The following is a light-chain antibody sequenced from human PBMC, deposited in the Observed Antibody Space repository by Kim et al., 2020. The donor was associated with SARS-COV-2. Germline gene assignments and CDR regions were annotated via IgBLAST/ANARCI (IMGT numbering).Light chain of an antibody. CDR3: QQYKSNSPYT. Sequence: DIRMTQSPSTLSASVGDRVTITCRASQSIGTWLVWYQQKPGKAPKLLIYKASNLQSGVPSRFSGSGAETVFTLTISSLQPDDFATYYCQQYKSNSPYTFGQGTKLEI. CDR1: QSIGTW. V-gene: IGKV1-5*03. CDR2: KAS. J-gene: IGKJ2*01.